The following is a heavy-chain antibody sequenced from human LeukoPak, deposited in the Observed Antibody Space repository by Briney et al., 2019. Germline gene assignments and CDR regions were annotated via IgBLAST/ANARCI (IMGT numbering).Heavy chain of an antibody. Sequence: SSQTLSLTCTVSGGSISSGDYYWSWIRQPPGKGLEWIGYIYYSGSTYYNPSLKSRVTISVDTSKNQFSLKLSSVTAADTAVYYCARGGGYSYGYSAFDYWGQGTLVTVSS. V-gene: IGHV4-30-4*08. CDR3: ARGGGYSYGYSAFDY. CDR1: GGSISSGDYY. CDR2: IYYSGST. D-gene: IGHD5-18*01. J-gene: IGHJ4*02.